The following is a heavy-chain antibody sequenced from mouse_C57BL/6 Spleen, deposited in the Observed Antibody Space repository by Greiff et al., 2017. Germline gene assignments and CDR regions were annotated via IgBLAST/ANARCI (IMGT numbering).Heavy chain of an antibody. CDR1: GFTFSDYG. V-gene: IGHV5-17*01. Sequence: EVKLMESGGGLVKPGGSLKLSCAASGFTFSDYGMHWVRQAPEKGLEWVAYISSGSSTIYYADTVKGRFTISRDNAKNTLFLQMTSLRSEDTAMYYCARPGYYVDFDYWGQGTTLTVSS. J-gene: IGHJ2*01. CDR2: ISSGSSTI. D-gene: IGHD2-3*01. CDR3: ARPGYYVDFDY.